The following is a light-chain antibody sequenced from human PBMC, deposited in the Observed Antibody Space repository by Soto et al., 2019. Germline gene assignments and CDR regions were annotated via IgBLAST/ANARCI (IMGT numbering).Light chain of an antibody. J-gene: IGKJ1*01. CDR2: DVS. CDR1: QTISSW. V-gene: IGKV1-5*01. Sequence: DSQGPQSPSTLSGSVGDRITITCHTSQTISSWLAWYQQKPGKAPKLLIYDVSSLESGVPSRFSGSESGAEQSGTEFTLTISSLQPDDFATYYCQQYNSWWTFAQGTKVDI. CDR3: QQYNSWWT.